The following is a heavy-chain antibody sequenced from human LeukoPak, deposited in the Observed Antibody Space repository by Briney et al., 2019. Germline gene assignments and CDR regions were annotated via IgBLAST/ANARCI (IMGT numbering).Heavy chain of an antibody. D-gene: IGHD3-22*01. V-gene: IGHV4-38-2*02. CDR3: ARAFVVYYDSSGYGSWFDP. Sequence: SETLSLTCTVSGYSISSGYYWGWIRQPPGKGLEWIGSIYHSGSTYYNPSLKSRVTISVDTSKNQFSLKLSSVTAADTAVYYCARAFVVYYDSSGYGSWFDPWGQGTLVTVSS. J-gene: IGHJ5*02. CDR1: GYSISSGYY. CDR2: IYHSGST.